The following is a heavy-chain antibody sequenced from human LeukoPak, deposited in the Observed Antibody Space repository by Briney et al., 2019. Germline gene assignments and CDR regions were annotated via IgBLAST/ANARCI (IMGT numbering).Heavy chain of an antibody. J-gene: IGHJ6*03. CDR2: INPSGGST. Sequence: ASVKVSCKASGGTFSSYAISWVRQVPGQGLEWMGIINPSGGSTSYAQKFQGRVTMTRDTSTSTVYMELSSLRSEDTAVYYCARDLGDCSSTSCYYYYYMDVWGKGTTVTVSS. CDR3: ARDLGDCSSTSCYYYYYMDV. D-gene: IGHD2-2*01. V-gene: IGHV1-46*01. CDR1: GGTFSSYA.